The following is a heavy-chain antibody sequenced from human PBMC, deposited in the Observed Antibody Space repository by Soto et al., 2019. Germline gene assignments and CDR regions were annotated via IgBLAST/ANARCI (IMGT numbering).Heavy chain of an antibody. V-gene: IGHV4-34*01. D-gene: IGHD6-19*01. CDR1: GGSFSGYY. J-gene: IGHJ3*02. Sequence: SETLSLTCAVYGGSFSGYYWSWIRQPPGKGLEWIGEINHSGSTNYNPSLKSRVTISVDTSKNQFSLKLSSVTAADTAVYYCARDRAVADPAMGAFDIWGQGTMVTVSS. CDR2: INHSGST. CDR3: ARDRAVADPAMGAFDI.